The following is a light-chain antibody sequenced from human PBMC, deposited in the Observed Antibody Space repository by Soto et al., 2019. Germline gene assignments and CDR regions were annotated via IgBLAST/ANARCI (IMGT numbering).Light chain of an antibody. J-gene: IGLJ3*02. Sequence: QSVLTQPASVSGSPGQSITISCTGTSSHVGGNNYVSWYQQHQGKAPKLMIYKVSNRPSGVSNRFSGSKSGNTASLTISGLQAEDEADYYCSSYTSSSTRVFGGGTKVTVL. CDR2: KVS. V-gene: IGLV2-14*01. CDR1: SSHVGGNNY. CDR3: SSYTSSSTRV.